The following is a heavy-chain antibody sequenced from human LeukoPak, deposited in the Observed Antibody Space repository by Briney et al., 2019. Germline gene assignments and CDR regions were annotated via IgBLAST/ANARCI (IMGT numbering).Heavy chain of an antibody. CDR2: IIPIFGTA. V-gene: IGHV1-69*13. CDR1: GGTFSSYA. J-gene: IGHJ4*02. CDR3: ARGGGYGSGSYYFDY. Sequence: SVKVSCKASGGTFSSYAISWVRQAPGQGLEWMGGIIPIFGTANYAQKLQGRVTITADESTSTAYMELSSLRSEDTAVYYCARGGGYGSGSYYFDYWGQGTLVTVSS. D-gene: IGHD3-10*01.